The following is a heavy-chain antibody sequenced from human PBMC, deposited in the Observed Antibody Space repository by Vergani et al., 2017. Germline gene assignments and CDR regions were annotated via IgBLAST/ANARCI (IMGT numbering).Heavy chain of an antibody. V-gene: IGHV4-31*03. CDR1: GGSISSGGYY. Sequence: QVQLQQWGPGLVKPSQTLSLTCTVSGGSISSGGYYWSWIRQHPGKGLEWIGYIYYSGSTYYNPSLKSRVTISVDTSKNQFSLKLSSVTAADTAVYYCARGRYDSSGYYFNYFDYWGQGTLVTVSS. J-gene: IGHJ4*02. CDR3: ARGRYDSSGYYFNYFDY. D-gene: IGHD3-22*01. CDR2: IYYSGST.